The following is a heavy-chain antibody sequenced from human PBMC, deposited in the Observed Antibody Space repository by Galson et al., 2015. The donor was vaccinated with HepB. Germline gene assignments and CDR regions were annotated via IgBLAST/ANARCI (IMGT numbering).Heavy chain of an antibody. V-gene: IGHV3-15*01. CDR3: AWDSGKPDGPLYYQH. J-gene: IGHJ1*01. Sequence: SLRLSCAASGFIFNSAWMSWVRQAPGKGLEWVGRIKSKMGGGTADYAAPVKGRFSISRDDSKNMLHLQMNSLKMGDTAVYYCAWDSGKPDGPLYYQHWGQGTLVTVSS. CDR1: GFIFNSAW. D-gene: IGHD4-23*01. CDR2: IKSKMGGGTA.